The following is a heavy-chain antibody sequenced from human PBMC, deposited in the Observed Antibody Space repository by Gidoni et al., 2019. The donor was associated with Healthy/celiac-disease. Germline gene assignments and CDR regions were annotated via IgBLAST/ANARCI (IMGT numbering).Heavy chain of an antibody. CDR2: SYPGDSDT. Sequence: EVQLVQSGAEVKKHGESLKISCKGSGYRFTRYWFGLVRQMPGTGLAWMGISYPGDSDTRYSPSFQGQVTISADKSISTAYLQWSSLKASDTAMYYCARQPSSGSYYGYYGMDVWGQGTTVTVSS. D-gene: IGHD1-26*01. CDR3: ARQPSSGSYYGYYGMDV. J-gene: IGHJ6*02. CDR1: GYRFTRYW. V-gene: IGHV5-51*01.